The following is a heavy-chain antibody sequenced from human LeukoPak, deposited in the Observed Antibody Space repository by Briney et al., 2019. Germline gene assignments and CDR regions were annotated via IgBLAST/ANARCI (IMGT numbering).Heavy chain of an antibody. Sequence: GGSLRLSCAASGFRFSSYSMDWVRQAPGKGLEWVSSISSSSSYIYYADSVKGRFTISRDNAKHSLYLQMNSLRAEDKAVYYCASSAPSDIWGRGTMVTVSS. CDR2: ISSSSSYI. J-gene: IGHJ3*02. V-gene: IGHV3-21*01. CDR1: GFRFSSYS. CDR3: ASSAPSDI.